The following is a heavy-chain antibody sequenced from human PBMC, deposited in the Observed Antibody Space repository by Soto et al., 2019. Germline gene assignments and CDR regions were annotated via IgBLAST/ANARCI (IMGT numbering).Heavy chain of an antibody. CDR2: IYHSGST. V-gene: IGHV4-30-2*01. Sequence: QLQLQESGSGLVKPSQTLSLTCAVSGGSISSGGYSWSWIRQPPGKGLEWSGYIYHSGSTYYNPSLKSRXXIXVXXSKNQFSLKLSSVTAADTAVYYCARVKPTDWYFDLWGRGTLVTVSS. CDR3: ARVKPTDWYFDL. D-gene: IGHD4-17*01. CDR1: GGSISSGGYS. J-gene: IGHJ2*01.